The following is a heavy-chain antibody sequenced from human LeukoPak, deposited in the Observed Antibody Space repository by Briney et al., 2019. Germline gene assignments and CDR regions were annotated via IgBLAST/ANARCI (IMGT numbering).Heavy chain of an antibody. CDR3: ARTVDYDFWSGYYRYDAFDI. CDR1: GYTFTSYG. CDR2: ISAYNGNT. J-gene: IGHJ3*02. Sequence: ASVMVSCKASGYTFTSYGISWVRQAPGQGLEWMGWISAYNGNTNYAQKLQGRVTMTTDTSTSTAYMELRSLRSDDTAVYYCARTVDYDFWSGYYRYDAFDIWGQGTMVTVSS. D-gene: IGHD3-3*01. V-gene: IGHV1-18*01.